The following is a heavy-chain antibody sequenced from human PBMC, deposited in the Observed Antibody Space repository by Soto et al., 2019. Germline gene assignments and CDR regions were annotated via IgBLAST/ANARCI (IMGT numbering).Heavy chain of an antibody. J-gene: IGHJ6*02. CDR1: GFSVSNFF. CDR3: ARDCSGGSCYPGMDV. V-gene: IGHV3-21*01. D-gene: IGHD2-15*01. Sequence: LRLSCAASGFSVSNFFINWVRQAPGKRLEWLSSISSSGYIFSTDSVRGRFTISRDNAKNSVYLQINSLRAEDTAVYFCARDCSGGSCYPGMDVWGQGTTVTVSS. CDR2: ISSSGYI.